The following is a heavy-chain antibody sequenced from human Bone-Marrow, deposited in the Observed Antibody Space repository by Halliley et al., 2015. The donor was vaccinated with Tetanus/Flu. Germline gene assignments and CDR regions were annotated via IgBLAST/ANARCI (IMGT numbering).Heavy chain of an antibody. J-gene: IGHJ4*02. CDR3: ARNLQTGETDS. Sequence: TLSLTCTVSGDSITSGVYYWSWIRQPPGKGLEWIGYIRYSGSTKYNPSLKSRVTMSLDTSENQFSLSLSSVTAADTAVYYCARNLQTGETDSWGQGSLVTVSS. CDR1: GDSITSGVYY. D-gene: IGHD3-16*01. CDR2: IRYSGST. V-gene: IGHV4-30-4*01.